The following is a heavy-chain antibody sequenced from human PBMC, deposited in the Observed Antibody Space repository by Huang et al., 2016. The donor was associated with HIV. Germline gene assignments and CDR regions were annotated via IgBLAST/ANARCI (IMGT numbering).Heavy chain of an antibody. CDR2: SYPGDSDT. CDR3: ARPLLGYSNGYYFDY. V-gene: IGHV5-51*03. CDR1: GFSFTNYW. Sequence: EVQLVQSGAEVKKPGESLKISCKGSGFSFTNYWIGWVRQMPGKGLEGMGISYPGDSDTTYRPSFRGQVTISADKSINTAYLQWISLKASDSAMYYCARPLLGYSNGYYFDYWGQGTLVTVSS. D-gene: IGHD5-18*01. J-gene: IGHJ4*02.